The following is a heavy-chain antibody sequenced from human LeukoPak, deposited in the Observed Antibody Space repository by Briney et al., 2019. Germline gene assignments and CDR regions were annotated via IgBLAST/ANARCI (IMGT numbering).Heavy chain of an antibody. V-gene: IGHV3-15*01. CDR2: IQSKTDGGTT. J-gene: IGHJ6*02. Sequence: GGSLRLSCAASGFTLSSYAMHWVRQAPGKGLEWVGRIQSKTDGGTTEYAAPVKGRFTISRDDSTNTLYLQMNSLKTEDTGVYYCAAGGRVWGQGTTVTVSS. D-gene: IGHD3-10*01. CDR1: GFTLSSYA. CDR3: AAGGRV.